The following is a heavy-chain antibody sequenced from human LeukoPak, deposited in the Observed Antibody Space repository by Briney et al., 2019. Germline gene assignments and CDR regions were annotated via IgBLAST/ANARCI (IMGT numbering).Heavy chain of an antibody. D-gene: IGHD2-2*01. V-gene: IGHV4-34*01. CDR1: GGSFSGYY. CDR3: ARAPNGIVVVPAARKRAWFDP. CDR2: INHSGST. J-gene: IGHJ5*02. Sequence: SETLSLTCAVYGGSFSGYYWSWIRQPPGKGLEWIGEINHSGSTNYNPSLKGRVTISVDTSKNQFSLKLSSVTAADTAVYYCARAPNGIVVVPAARKRAWFDPWGQGTLVTVSS.